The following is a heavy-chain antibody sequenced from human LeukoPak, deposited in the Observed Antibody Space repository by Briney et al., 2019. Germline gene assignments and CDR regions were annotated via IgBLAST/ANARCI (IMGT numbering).Heavy chain of an antibody. Sequence: SGTLSLTCAVSGSSISSSNWWSWVRQPPGKGLEWIGEIYHSGSTNYNPSLKSRVTISVDTSKNQFSLKLSSVTAADTAVYYCARQAGDYYYDSSGHDAFDIWGQGTMVTVSS. V-gene: IGHV4-4*02. CDR1: GSSISSSNW. J-gene: IGHJ3*02. D-gene: IGHD3-22*01. CDR3: ARQAGDYYYDSSGHDAFDI. CDR2: IYHSGST.